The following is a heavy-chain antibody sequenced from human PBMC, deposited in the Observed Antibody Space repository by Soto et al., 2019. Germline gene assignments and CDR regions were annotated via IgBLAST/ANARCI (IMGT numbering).Heavy chain of an antibody. CDR1: GGTFSSYA. V-gene: IGHV1-69*10. D-gene: IGHD3-22*01. Sequence: SVKVSCKASGGTFSSYAISWVRQAPGQGLEWMGGIIPILGTANYAQKFQGRVTITADKSTSTAYMELSSLRSEDTAVYYCAREYYYDSSGYASDAFDIWGQGTMVTVSS. CDR3: AREYYYDSSGYASDAFDI. CDR2: IIPILGTA. J-gene: IGHJ3*02.